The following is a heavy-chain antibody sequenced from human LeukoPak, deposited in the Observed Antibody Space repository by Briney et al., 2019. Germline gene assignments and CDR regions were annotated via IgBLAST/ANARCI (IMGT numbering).Heavy chain of an antibody. CDR3: ARGRRIRLERQWNWFDP. D-gene: IGHD1-1*01. Sequence: GGPLRLSCAASGFTFSSYSMNWVRQAPGKGLEWVSSISSSSSYIYYADSVKGRFTISRDNAKNSLYLQMNSLRAEDTAVYYCARGRRIRLERQWNWFDPWGQGTLVTVSS. CDR1: GFTFSSYS. V-gene: IGHV3-21*01. J-gene: IGHJ5*02. CDR2: ISSSSSYI.